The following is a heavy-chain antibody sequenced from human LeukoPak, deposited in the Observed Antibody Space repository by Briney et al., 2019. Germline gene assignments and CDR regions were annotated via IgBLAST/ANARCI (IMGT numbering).Heavy chain of an antibody. Sequence: GGSPRLSCAASGFTFSSYAMHWVRQAPGKGLEWVAVISYDGSNKYYADSVKGRFTISRDNSKNTLYLQMNSLRAEDTAVYYCASLNGNLFDYWGQGTLVTVSS. CDR1: GFTFSSYA. CDR3: ASLNGNLFDY. CDR2: ISYDGSNK. J-gene: IGHJ4*02. V-gene: IGHV3-30-3*01. D-gene: IGHD4-23*01.